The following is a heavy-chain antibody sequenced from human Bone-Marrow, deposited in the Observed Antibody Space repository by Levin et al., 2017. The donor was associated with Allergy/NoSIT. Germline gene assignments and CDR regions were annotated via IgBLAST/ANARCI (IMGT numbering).Heavy chain of an antibody. J-gene: IGHJ4*02. CDR1: GATFSGSA. D-gene: IGHD4-17*01. CDR3: GRSHGPVYGDCEDY. V-gene: IGHV3-73*01. CDR2: IHNYAT. Sequence: LSLTCAASGATFSGSAIHWVRQASGKGLEWVGRIHNYATLYAVSVKGRFTISRDDSKNTAYLQMNSLETEDTAVYYCGRSHGPVYGDCEDYWGQGTLVTVSS.